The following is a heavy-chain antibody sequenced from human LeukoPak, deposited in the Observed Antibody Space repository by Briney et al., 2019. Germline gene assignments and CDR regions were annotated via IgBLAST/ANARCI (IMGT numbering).Heavy chain of an antibody. CDR1: GFTFSSYA. Sequence: GGSLRLSCAASGFTFSSYAMSWVRQAPGKGLEWVANIKQDGSEKYYVDSVKGRFTISRDNAKNSLYLQMNSLRAEDTAVYYCASPFETYYYDSSGYYAFGYWGQGTLVTVSS. V-gene: IGHV3-7*01. CDR3: ASPFETYYYDSSGYYAFGY. CDR2: IKQDGSEK. J-gene: IGHJ4*02. D-gene: IGHD3-22*01.